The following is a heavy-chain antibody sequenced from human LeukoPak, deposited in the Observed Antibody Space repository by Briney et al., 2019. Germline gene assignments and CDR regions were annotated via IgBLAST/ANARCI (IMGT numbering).Heavy chain of an antibody. D-gene: IGHD4-17*01. CDR2: ISGSGDRT. CDR1: GFTFSSYA. J-gene: IGHJ4*02. Sequence: PGGSLRLSCAASGFTFSSYAMSWVRQAPGKGLEWVSGISGSGDRTYYADSVKGRFTISRDNSKNTLYLQMSSLRAEDTSVYYCAKVRYVDYWGRGTLVTVSS. CDR3: AKVRYVDY. V-gene: IGHV3-23*01.